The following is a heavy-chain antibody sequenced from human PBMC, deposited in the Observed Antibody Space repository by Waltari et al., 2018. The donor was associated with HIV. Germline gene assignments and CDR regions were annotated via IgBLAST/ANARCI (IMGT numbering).Heavy chain of an antibody. CDR1: GYTFTRYS. CDR2: MNPNTGDT. V-gene: IGHV1-8*01. Sequence: VQLVQSGAEGEKPGASVKVSCKPSGYTFTRYSISWVRQAPGQGLEWMGWMNPNTGDTAYAQKFQGRVTMTRNTSMSTAYMELSSLRSEDTAVYYCARVRRPSGSYYLSYWGQGTLVTVSS. D-gene: IGHD1-26*01. J-gene: IGHJ4*02. CDR3: ARVRRPSGSYYLSY.